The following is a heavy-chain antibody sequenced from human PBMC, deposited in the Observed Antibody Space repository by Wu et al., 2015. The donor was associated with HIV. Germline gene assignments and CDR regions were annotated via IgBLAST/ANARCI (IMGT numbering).Heavy chain of an antibody. Sequence: LVQSGPEAKRPGASVKVSCKASYILSTYPIGWVRQAPGQRLEWMGWMNPKNGHIQPAQKFQDKITMSANNSAHTAYMELRSLRSDDTAVYYCARFRLHDYGDYEAGMDVWGQGTTVTVSS. V-gene: IGHV1-18*01. CDR2: MNPKNGHI. CDR1: YILSTYP. J-gene: IGHJ6*02. CDR3: ARFRLHDYGDYEAGMDV. D-gene: IGHD4-17*01.